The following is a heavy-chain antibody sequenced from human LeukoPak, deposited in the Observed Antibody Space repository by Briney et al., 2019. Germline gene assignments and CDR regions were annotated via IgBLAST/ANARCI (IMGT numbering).Heavy chain of an antibody. D-gene: IGHD1-1*01. Sequence: ESGPTLVKPTQPLTLTCTFSGFSLRSNAVGVGWIRQPPVKALEWLALIYGDDNKRYSPSLKSRLTVTKDSSKNQVVLTMTNMDPVDTATYFCAHDDPGYYGMDIWGKGTTVTVSS. CDR3: AHDDPGYYGMDI. CDR1: GFSLRSNAVG. V-gene: IGHV2-5*02. CDR2: IYGDDNK. J-gene: IGHJ6*04.